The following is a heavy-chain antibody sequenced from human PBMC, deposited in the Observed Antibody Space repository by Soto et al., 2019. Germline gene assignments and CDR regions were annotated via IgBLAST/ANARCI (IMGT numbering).Heavy chain of an antibody. CDR2: IWYDGSNK. Sequence: GGSLRLSCAASGFSFSSYGMHWVRQAPGKGLEWVAVIWYDGSNKYYADSVKGRFTISRDNSRSSLYLQMNDLRAEDTAMYYCAKYSFSHFDYWGQGVLVTVSS. V-gene: IGHV3-33*06. CDR3: AKYSFSHFDY. CDR1: GFSFSSYG. D-gene: IGHD1-26*01. J-gene: IGHJ4*02.